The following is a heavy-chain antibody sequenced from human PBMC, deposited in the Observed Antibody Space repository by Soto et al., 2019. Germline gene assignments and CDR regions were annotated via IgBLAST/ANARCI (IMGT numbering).Heavy chain of an antibody. CDR1: GGSFSGYY. Sequence: SETLSLTCAVYGGSFSGYYWSWIRQPPGKGLEWIGEINHSGSTNYNPSLKSRVTISVDTSKNQFSLKLSSVTAADTAVYYCARGRAPGIAVAGTGFSLATPFDYWGQGTLVTVSS. J-gene: IGHJ4*02. V-gene: IGHV4-34*01. D-gene: IGHD6-19*01. CDR3: ARGRAPGIAVAGTGFSLATPFDY. CDR2: INHSGST.